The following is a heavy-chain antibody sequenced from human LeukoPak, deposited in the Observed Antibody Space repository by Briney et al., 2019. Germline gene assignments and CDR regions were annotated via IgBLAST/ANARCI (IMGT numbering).Heavy chain of an antibody. D-gene: IGHD2-21*02. V-gene: IGHV3-30*18. CDR3: AKVSDPYYFDY. Sequence: PGGSLRLSCAASGFTFSSYGMHWVRQAPGKGLEWVAVISYDGSNKYYADSVKGRFTISRDNSKNTLYLQMNSLRAEDTAVYYCAKVSDPYYFDYWGQGTLVTVSS. CDR2: ISYDGSNK. CDR1: GFTFSSYG. J-gene: IGHJ4*02.